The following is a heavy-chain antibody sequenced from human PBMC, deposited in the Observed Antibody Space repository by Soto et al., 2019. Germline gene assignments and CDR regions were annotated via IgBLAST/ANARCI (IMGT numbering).Heavy chain of an antibody. D-gene: IGHD2-15*01. Sequence: QVQLVQSGVEVRKHGPSVKVYCMATGDTFKNNSISWVRQAHGQGLEWMGGIIPIFGKTDYAQTFHGRVTINGDESTYTAHMELRGLISDDTALYYCATSGYNYGPFDYWGRGLLVTVSS. CDR3: ATSGYNYGPFDY. CDR2: IIPIFGKT. CDR1: GDTFKNNS. J-gene: IGHJ4*01. V-gene: IGHV1-69*01.